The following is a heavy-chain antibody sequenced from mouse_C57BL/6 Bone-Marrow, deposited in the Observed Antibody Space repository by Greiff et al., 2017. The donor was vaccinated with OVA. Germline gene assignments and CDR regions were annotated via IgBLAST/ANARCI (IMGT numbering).Heavy chain of an antibody. CDR3: ARGGPWFAY. CDR2: INPNNGGT. J-gene: IGHJ3*01. Sequence: EVQGVESGPELVKPGASVKMSCKASGYTFTDYNMHWVKQSHGKSLEWIGYINPNNGGTSYNQKFKGKATLTVNKSSSTAYMELRSLTSEDSAVYYCARGGPWFAYWGQGTLVTVSA. V-gene: IGHV1-22*01. CDR1: GYTFTDYN.